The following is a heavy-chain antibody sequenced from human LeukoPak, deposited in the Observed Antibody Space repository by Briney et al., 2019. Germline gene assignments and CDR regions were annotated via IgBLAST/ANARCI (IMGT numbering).Heavy chain of an antibody. CDR3: AREGLGFSYSY. V-gene: IGHV3-74*01. J-gene: IGHJ4*02. CDR1: GFTFSNYW. D-gene: IGHD5-18*01. Sequence: PGGSLRLSCAASGFTFSNYWIHWVRQAPGKGLVWVSRINGDGRFTNYADSVKGRFTISRDNAKNTLYLQLNSLRAEDSAVYYCAREGLGFSYSYWGQGTLVTVSS. CDR2: INGDGRFT.